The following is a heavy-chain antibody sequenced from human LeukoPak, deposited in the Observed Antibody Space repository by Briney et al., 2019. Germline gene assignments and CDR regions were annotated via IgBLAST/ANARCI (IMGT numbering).Heavy chain of an antibody. J-gene: IGHJ5*02. Sequence: GGSLRLSCVASGFSFSLYSMNWVRQAPGKGLEWVSTISGDSSGNYIDYADSVKGRFTISRDNAKNSVFLQMNGLRDDDTAVYYCTREGGVGPWGQGTLVSVSS. D-gene: IGHD3-16*01. CDR3: TREGGVGP. CDR1: GFSFSLYS. V-gene: IGHV3-21*01. CDR2: ISGDSSGNYI.